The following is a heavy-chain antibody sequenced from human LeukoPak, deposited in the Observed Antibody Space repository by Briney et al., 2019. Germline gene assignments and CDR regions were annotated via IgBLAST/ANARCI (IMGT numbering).Heavy chain of an antibody. CDR1: GGSFSGYY. V-gene: IGHV4-34*01. CDR3: ARGRPPNY. Sequence: SETLSLTCAVYGGSFSGYYWSWIRQPPGKGLEWIGEIKHSGSTNYNPSLKSRVTISVDTSKNQFSLKLSSVTAADTAVYYCARGRPPNYWGQGTLVTVSS. J-gene: IGHJ4*02. CDR2: IKHSGST.